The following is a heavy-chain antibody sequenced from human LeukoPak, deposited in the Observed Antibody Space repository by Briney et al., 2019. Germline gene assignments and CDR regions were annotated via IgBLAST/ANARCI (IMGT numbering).Heavy chain of an antibody. Sequence: GGSLRLSCAASGFTFSSYSMNWVRQAPGKGLEWVSYISSSSSTIYYADSVKGRFTISRDNAKNSLYLQMNSLRAEDTAVYYCAKVGATTWEYYYYYYMDVWGKGTTVTVSS. CDR2: ISSSSSTI. D-gene: IGHD1-26*01. V-gene: IGHV3-48*01. CDR3: AKVGATTWEYYYYYYMDV. J-gene: IGHJ6*03. CDR1: GFTFSSYS.